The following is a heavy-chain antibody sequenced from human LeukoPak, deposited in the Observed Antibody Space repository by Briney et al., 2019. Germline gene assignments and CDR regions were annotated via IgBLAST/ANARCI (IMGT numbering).Heavy chain of an antibody. CDR2: ISHGGDSA. CDR1: GFTFSTYA. CDR3: AKGRSGWYEGLDY. J-gene: IGHJ4*02. Sequence: GGSLRLSCTASGFTFSTYAMTWVRQAPGKGLEWVSVISHGGDSAWYADSVKGRFTISRDNSKSTLFLQVNSLRADDTAIYYCAKGRSGWYEGLDYWGQGILVTVSS. D-gene: IGHD6-19*01. V-gene: IGHV3-23*01.